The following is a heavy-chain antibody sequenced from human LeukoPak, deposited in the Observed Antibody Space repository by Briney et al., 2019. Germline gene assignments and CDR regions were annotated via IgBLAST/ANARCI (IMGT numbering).Heavy chain of an antibody. CDR1: GYTFTSYG. D-gene: IGHD2-2*01. CDR2: ISAYNGNT. J-gene: IGHJ6*03. CDR3: ARDIVGHCSSTSCLFSMDV. Sequence: ASVKVSCKASGYTFTSYGISWVRQAPGQGLEWMGWISAYNGNTNYAQKLQGRVTMTTDTSTSTAYMELRSLRSDDTAVYYCARDIVGHCSSTSCLFSMDVWGKGATVTVSS. V-gene: IGHV1-18*01.